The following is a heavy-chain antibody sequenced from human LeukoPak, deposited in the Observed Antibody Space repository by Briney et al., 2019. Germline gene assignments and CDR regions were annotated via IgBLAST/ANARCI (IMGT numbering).Heavy chain of an antibody. J-gene: IGHJ4*02. Sequence: TGESLKISCKGSGYSFTSYWIGWVRQMPGKGLEWMGIIYPGDSDTRYSPSFQGQVTISADKSISTAYLQWSSLKASDTAMYYCARSPASIVATGPSDYWGQGTLVTVSS. D-gene: IGHD5-12*01. CDR2: IYPGDSDT. V-gene: IGHV5-51*01. CDR3: ARSPASIVATGPSDY. CDR1: GYSFTSYW.